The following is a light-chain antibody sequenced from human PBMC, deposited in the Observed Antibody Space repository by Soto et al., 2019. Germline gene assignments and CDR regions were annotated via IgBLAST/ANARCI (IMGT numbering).Light chain of an antibody. CDR2: DAS. J-gene: IGKJ1*01. Sequence: DMQMTQSPSSLSASVGDRVTITCQASQDISNYLNWYQQKPGKAPKLLIYDASHLETGVPSRFSGSGSGTDFTFTISSLQPEDIATYYCQQSYSTRRKFRQETKVNIK. CDR1: QDISNY. CDR3: QQSYSTRRK. V-gene: IGKV1-33*01.